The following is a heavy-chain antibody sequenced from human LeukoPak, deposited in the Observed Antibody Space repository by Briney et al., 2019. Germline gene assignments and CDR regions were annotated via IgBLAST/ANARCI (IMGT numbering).Heavy chain of an antibody. Sequence: GGSLRLSCAASGFTFRTTYMSWVGQAPGKGLKWVSVIYSGGSTYYADSVKGRFTISRDNSKNTLYLQMNSLRAEDTAVYYCARDSSGAFDIWGQGTMVTVSS. CDR3: ARDSSGAFDI. D-gene: IGHD6-6*01. J-gene: IGHJ3*02. V-gene: IGHV3-53*01. CDR2: IYSGGST. CDR1: GFTFRTTY.